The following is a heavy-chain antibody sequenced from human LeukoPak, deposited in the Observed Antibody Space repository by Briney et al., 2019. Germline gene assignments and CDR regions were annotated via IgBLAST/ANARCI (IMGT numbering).Heavy chain of an antibody. V-gene: IGHV6-1*01. CDR2: TYYRSKWYT. J-gene: IGHJ4*02. D-gene: IGHD1-1*01. CDR3: ARSTGPIDY. Sequence: SQTLSLTCAISGDSVSSNSAAWNWIRQSPSRGLEWLGRTYYRSKWYTYYAASVKSRIAINRDTSKNQFSLQLNSVTPEDTAVYYCARSTGPIDYWGQGTLVTISS. CDR1: GDSVSSNSAA.